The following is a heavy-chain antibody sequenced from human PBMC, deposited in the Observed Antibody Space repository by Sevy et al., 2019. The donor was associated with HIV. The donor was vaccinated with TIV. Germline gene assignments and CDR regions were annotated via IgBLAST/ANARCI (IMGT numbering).Heavy chain of an antibody. CDR3: ARSGGYSDYGMDV. Sequence: GGCLRLSCGASGITFSSYDMHWVRQAAGKGLEWVSGIGSGGDAYYPGSVKGRFTISRENAKNSLYLQMNSLSAGDTAVYYCARSGGYSDYGMDVWGQGITVTVSS. CDR2: IGSGGDA. V-gene: IGHV3-13*01. J-gene: IGHJ6*02. CDR1: GITFSSYD. D-gene: IGHD5-12*01.